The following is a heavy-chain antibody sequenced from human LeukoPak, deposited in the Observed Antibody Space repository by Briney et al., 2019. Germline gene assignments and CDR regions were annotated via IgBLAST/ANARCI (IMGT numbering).Heavy chain of an antibody. CDR1: GFTFGSYW. Sequence: GGSLRLSCAASGFTFGSYWMHWVRQAPGKGLVWVSRINSDGSSTSYADSVKGRFTISRDNAKNTLYLQMNSLRAEDTAVYYCASALIAYGSGSYPFDYWGQGTLVTVSS. V-gene: IGHV3-74*01. CDR3: ASALIAYGSGSYPFDY. J-gene: IGHJ4*02. D-gene: IGHD3-10*01. CDR2: INSDGSST.